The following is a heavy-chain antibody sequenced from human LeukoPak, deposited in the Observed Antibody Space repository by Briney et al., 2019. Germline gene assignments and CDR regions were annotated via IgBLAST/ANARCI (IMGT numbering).Heavy chain of an antibody. CDR1: GLTFSSYW. CDR2: LHSDGSST. D-gene: IGHD5-18*01. J-gene: IGHJ4*02. Sequence: GGSLRLSCAASGLTFSSYWMLWVRRAPGKGLVWVSRLHSDGSSTAYADSVKGRFTISRDNAKNTLYLQMNTLRAEDTAVYYCAIRRGYTYGDDYWGQGTLVTVSS. CDR3: AIRRGYTYGDDY. V-gene: IGHV3-74*03.